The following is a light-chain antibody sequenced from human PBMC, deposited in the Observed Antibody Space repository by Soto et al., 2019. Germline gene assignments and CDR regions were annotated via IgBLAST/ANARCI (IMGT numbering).Light chain of an antibody. J-gene: IGKJ1*01. Sequence: EIVLTQSPGTLSLPPGERATLSCRASQSVSSSYLAWYQQKPGQAPRLLIYGASSRATGIPDRFSGSGSGTEFTLTISRLEPEDFAVYYCQQYGRSPGTFGQGTKVDIK. V-gene: IGKV3-20*01. CDR3: QQYGRSPGT. CDR2: GAS. CDR1: QSVSSSY.